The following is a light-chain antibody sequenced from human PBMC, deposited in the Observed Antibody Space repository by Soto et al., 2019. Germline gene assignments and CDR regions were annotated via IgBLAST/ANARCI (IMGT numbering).Light chain of an antibody. CDR3: SSYTTTNTYV. V-gene: IGLV2-14*01. CDR1: SSDVGGYNY. Sequence: QSVLTQPAPVSGSPGQSITISCTGTSSDVGGYNYVSWYQQHPGKAPKLMIYEVTHRPSGVSNRFSGSKSGNTASLTISGLQAEDEADSYCSSYTTTNTYVFGTGTKVTVL. CDR2: EVT. J-gene: IGLJ1*01.